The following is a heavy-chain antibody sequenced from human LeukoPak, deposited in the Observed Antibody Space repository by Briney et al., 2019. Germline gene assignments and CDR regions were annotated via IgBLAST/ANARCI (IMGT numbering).Heavy chain of an antibody. Sequence: SETLSLTCAVYGGSFSGYYWSWIRQPPGKGLEWIGYIYHSGSTYYNPSLKSRVTISVDRSKNQFSLKLSSVTAADTAVYYCARGYSYGYMDWYYFDYWGQGTLVTVSS. CDR3: ARGYSYGYMDWYYFDY. CDR2: IYHSGST. D-gene: IGHD5-18*01. V-gene: IGHV4-34*01. CDR1: GGSFSGYY. J-gene: IGHJ4*02.